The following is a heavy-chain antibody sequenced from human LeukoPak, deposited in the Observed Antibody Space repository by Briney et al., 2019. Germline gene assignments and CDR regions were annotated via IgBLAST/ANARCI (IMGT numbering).Heavy chain of an antibody. CDR1: GYKFTNYW. D-gene: IGHD4-17*01. CDR3: ARALRTGQGDYVPVL. Sequence: PGESLKISCKASGYKFTNYWIGWVRQMPGKGLEWMTIIYPGDSETRYSPSFQGQVTISADKSIGTIYLQWRSLKASDTAMYYCARALRTGQGDYVPVLWGQGTLVIVPS. CDR2: IYPGDSET. V-gene: IGHV5-51*01. J-gene: IGHJ4*02.